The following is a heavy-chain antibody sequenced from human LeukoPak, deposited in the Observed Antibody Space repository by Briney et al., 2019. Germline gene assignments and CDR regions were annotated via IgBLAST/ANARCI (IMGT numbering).Heavy chain of an antibody. CDR1: EYPFSRSV. Sequence: ASVKVSCKASEYPFSRSVIHWVRQAPGQRLEWMGWINAGNGDTEYSQNFQGRVTITRDTSASTAYMELSSLRSEDTSVYYCATISRGIAVDHDAFDVWGRGTMVTVSS. J-gene: IGHJ3*01. D-gene: IGHD6-19*01. CDR2: INAGNGDT. V-gene: IGHV1-3*01. CDR3: ATISRGIAVDHDAFDV.